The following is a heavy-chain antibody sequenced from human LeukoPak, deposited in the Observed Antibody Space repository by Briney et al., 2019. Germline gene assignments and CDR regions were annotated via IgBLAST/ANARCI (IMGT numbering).Heavy chain of an antibody. CDR1: GYTFTSYG. V-gene: IGHV1-18*04. CDR2: ISAYNGNT. D-gene: IGHD3-9*01. J-gene: IGHJ5*02. CDR3: ARDADDILTGYWLDP. Sequence: ASVKVSCKASGYTFTSYGISWVRQAPGQGLEWMGWISAYNGNTNYAQKLQGRVTMTTDTSTSTAYMELRSLRSDDTAVYYCARDADDILTGYWLDPWGQGTLVTVSS.